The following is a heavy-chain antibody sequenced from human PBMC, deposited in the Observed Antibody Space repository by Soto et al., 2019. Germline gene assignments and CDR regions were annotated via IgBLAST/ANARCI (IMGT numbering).Heavy chain of an antibody. J-gene: IGHJ4*02. CDR3: ARGQSSLLLDC. CDR1: GGSFSGYY. D-gene: IGHD2-8*02. V-gene: IGHV4-34*01. CDR2: INHSGST. Sequence: QVQLQQWGAGLLKPSETLSLTCAVYGGSFSGYYWSWIRQPPGKGLEWIGEINHSGSTNYNPSLKSRVTISVDTSKNQFCVKLSSVTAADTAVYYCARGQSSLLLDCWGQGVLVTVSS.